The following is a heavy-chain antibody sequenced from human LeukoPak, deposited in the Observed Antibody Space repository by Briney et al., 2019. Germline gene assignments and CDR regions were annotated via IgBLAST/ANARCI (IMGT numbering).Heavy chain of an antibody. CDR2: IYSSGST. CDR1: GGSISGNY. Sequence: SETLSLTCTVSGGSISGNYWSWIRQPAGKGLEWIGQIYSSGSTNYNPSLKSRVTMSVDTSKNQFSLRLTSVTAADTAVYYCAKVRGSSSDWGQGTLVTVSS. CDR3: AKVRGSSSD. J-gene: IGHJ4*02. D-gene: IGHD6-6*01. V-gene: IGHV4-4*07.